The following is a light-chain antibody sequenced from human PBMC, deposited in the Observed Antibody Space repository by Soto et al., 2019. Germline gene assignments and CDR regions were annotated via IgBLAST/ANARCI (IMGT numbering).Light chain of an antibody. CDR2: GAS. CDR1: QSVSRN. V-gene: IGKV3-15*01. CDR3: QQYSDWPRT. Sequence: EIVMTQSPATLSVSPGERATLSCRASQSVSRNLAWYQQKPGQASRLLIYGASSRASRIPARFSGSGSGAEFTLTISSLQSEDFATYYCQQYSDWPRTFGQGTKLE. J-gene: IGKJ2*01.